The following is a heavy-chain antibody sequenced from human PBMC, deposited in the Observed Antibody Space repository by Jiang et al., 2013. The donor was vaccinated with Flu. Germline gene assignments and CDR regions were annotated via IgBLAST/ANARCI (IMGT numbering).Heavy chain of an antibody. J-gene: IGHJ4*02. Sequence: SGAEVKKPGSSVKVSCKASGGTFSSYAISWVRQAPGQGLEWMGGIIPIFGTANYAQKFQGRVTMTRDTSTSTVYMELSSLRSEDTAVYYCATQSSGWSLSKGRSVDYWGQGTLVTVSS. V-gene: IGHV1-69*05. D-gene: IGHD6-19*01. CDR3: ATQSSGWSLSKGRSVDY. CDR1: GGTFSSYA. CDR2: IIPIFGTA.